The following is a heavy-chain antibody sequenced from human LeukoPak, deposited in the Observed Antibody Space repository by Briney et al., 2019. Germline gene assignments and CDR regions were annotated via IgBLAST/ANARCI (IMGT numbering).Heavy chain of an antibody. V-gene: IGHV4-4*07. D-gene: IGHD3-22*01. CDR1: GGSISSYY. CDR2: IYTSGST. CDR3: ARAEVVVVPERYFDL. Sequence: SETLSLTCTVSGGSISSYYWSWIRQPAGKGVEWVGRIYTSGSTNYNPSPKSRVTMSVDTSKNQFSLKLSSVTAADTAVYYCARAEVVVVPERYFDLWGRGTLVTVSS. J-gene: IGHJ2*01.